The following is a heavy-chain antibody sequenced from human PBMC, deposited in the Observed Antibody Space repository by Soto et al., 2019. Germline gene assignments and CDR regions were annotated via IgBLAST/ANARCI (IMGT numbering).Heavy chain of an antibody. V-gene: IGHV3-30-3*01. CDR3: ARDRAYYVRRSRVVVMHYGMDV. D-gene: IGHD3-22*01. CDR2: ISYDGSNK. J-gene: IGHJ6*02. CDR1: GFTFSSYA. Sequence: QVQLVESGGGVVQPGRSLRLSCAASGFTFSSYAMHWVRQAPGKGLEWVADISYDGSNKYYADSVKGRFTISRDNSKNTLYLQMIRLRAEDTYVYYCARDRAYYVRRSRVVVMHYGMDVWGQGTTVTVS.